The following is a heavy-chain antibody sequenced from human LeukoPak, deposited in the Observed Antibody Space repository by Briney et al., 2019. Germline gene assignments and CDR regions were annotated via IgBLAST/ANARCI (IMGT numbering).Heavy chain of an antibody. CDR1: GGSISNFY. Sequence: SETLSLTCTVSGGSISNFYWSWIWQPPGKGLEWIGYIYYSETTNYNPSLKSRVTMSVDTSKNQFSLKLSSVTAADTAVYYCAREDPQTTVPEGMDVWGQGTTVTVSS. V-gene: IGHV4-59*01. CDR2: IYYSETT. CDR3: AREDPQTTVPEGMDV. J-gene: IGHJ6*02. D-gene: IGHD4-17*01.